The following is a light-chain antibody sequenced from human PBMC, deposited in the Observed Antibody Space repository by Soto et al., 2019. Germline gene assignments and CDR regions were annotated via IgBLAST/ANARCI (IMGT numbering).Light chain of an antibody. Sequence: QSALTQPASVSGSPGQSITISCTATSSDIGSYNLVSWYQQHPGKAPKVMIYADDRRPSGVSTRFSGSKSGNTASLTISGLQAEDEADYYCSSYAGRTSIVFGGGTKVTVL. CDR2: ADD. V-gene: IGLV2-23*01. J-gene: IGLJ2*01. CDR3: SSYAGRTSIV. CDR1: SSDIGSYNL.